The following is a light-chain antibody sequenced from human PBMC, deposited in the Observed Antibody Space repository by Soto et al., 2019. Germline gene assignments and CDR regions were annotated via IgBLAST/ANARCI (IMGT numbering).Light chain of an antibody. CDR3: CSYAGSYKGYV. V-gene: IGLV2-11*01. CDR1: SSDVGGYNY. Sequence: QSALTQPRSVSGSPGQSVTISCTGTSSDVGGYNYVSWYQQHPGKAPKLMIYDVSKRPSVVPDRFSGSKSGNTASLTISGLQAEDEADYYCCSYAGSYKGYVFGTGTKVTVL. J-gene: IGLJ1*01. CDR2: DVS.